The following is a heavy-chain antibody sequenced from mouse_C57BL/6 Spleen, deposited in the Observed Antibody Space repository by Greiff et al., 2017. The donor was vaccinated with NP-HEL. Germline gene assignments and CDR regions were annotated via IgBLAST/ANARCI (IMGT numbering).Heavy chain of an antibody. V-gene: IGHV3-6*01. Sequence: EVQLQESGPGLVKPSQSLSLTCSVTGYSITSGYYWNWIRQFPGNKLEWMGYISYDGSNNYNPSLKNRISITRDTSKNQFFLKLNSVTTEDTATYYCATGLRGYFDYWGQGTTLTVSS. J-gene: IGHJ2*01. CDR3: ATGLRGYFDY. CDR1: GYSITSGYY. CDR2: ISYDGSN. D-gene: IGHD1-1*01.